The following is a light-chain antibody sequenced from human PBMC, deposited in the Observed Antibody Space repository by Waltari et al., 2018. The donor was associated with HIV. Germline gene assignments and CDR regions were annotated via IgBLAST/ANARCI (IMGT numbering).Light chain of an antibody. V-gene: IGLV3-1*01. Sequence: SYELTQPPSVSVSPGQTASITCSGDKLGDTYAYWYQQKPGQSPVQVIYVDTKRPSGIPERFSGSNSGNTATLTISGTQAMDEADYYCQAWDSNTGVFGGGTKLTVL. J-gene: IGLJ2*01. CDR1: KLGDTY. CDR2: VDT. CDR3: QAWDSNTGV.